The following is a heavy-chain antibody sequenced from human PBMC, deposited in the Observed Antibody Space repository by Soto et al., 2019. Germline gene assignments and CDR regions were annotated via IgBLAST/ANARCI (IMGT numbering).Heavy chain of an antibody. CDR3: ARDGATAGTPRNWFDP. J-gene: IGHJ5*02. CDR2: IATGNGDT. V-gene: IGHV1-3*05. Sequence: QVQLVQSGAEEKKPGASVKVSCKTSGYTFTTYAVHWVRQAPGQRLEWMGWIATGNGDTRYSEKFQGRVSITRDTSATPAYMELSSLRSEDTAVYYCARDGATAGTPRNWFDPWGQGTLVTVSS. CDR1: GYTFTTYA. D-gene: IGHD6-13*01.